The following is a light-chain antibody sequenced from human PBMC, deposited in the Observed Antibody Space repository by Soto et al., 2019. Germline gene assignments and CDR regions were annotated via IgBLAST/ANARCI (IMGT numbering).Light chain of an antibody. CDR1: QSVSSSY. V-gene: IGKV3-20*01. Sequence: EIVLTQSPGTLSLSPGERATLSCRASQSVSSSYLAWYQQKPGQAPRLLIYAASTRATGVPGRFSGSGSGTEFTLTISRLEPEDFAMYFCQQYVSSPQTFGQGTKVDIK. J-gene: IGKJ1*01. CDR3: QQYVSSPQT. CDR2: AAS.